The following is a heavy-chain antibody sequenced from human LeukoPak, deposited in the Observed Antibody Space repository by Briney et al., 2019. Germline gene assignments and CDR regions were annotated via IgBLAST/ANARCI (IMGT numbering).Heavy chain of an antibody. CDR3: ARIQGVYYGGNSGAFDI. V-gene: IGHV1-3*01. D-gene: IGHD4-23*01. J-gene: IGHJ3*02. CDR2: INAGKGNT. CDR1: GYTFTSYA. Sequence: ASVKVSCKASGYTFTSYALHWVRQAPGQRPEWMGWINAGKGNTKYSQKFQGRVTITRDTSASTAYMEVSSLRSEDTAVYHCARIQGVYYGGNSGAFDIWGQGTVVTVSS.